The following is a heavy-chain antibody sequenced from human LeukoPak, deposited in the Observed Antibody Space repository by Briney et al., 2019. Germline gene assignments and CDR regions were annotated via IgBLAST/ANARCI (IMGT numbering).Heavy chain of an antibody. Sequence: ASVKVSCKASGYTFISYGISWVRQAPGRGLEWMGWISAYNGNTNYAQKLQGRVTMTTDTSTSTAYMELRSLRSDDTAVYYCATEELLYPLYFQHWGQGTLVTVSS. CDR3: ATEELLYPLYFQH. V-gene: IGHV1-18*01. CDR1: GYTFISYG. D-gene: IGHD2-2*02. J-gene: IGHJ1*01. CDR2: ISAYNGNT.